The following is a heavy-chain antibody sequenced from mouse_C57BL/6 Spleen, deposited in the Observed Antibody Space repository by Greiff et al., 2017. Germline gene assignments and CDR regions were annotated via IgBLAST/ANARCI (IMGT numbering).Heavy chain of an antibody. J-gene: IGHJ2*01. Sequence: VQLQQPGAELVMPGASVKLSCKASGYTFTSYWMHWVQQRPGPGLAWIGEIAPSDRYTTYTQKFKGKSTLTVNKSSSPAYKQLSSMSSEDSAVYYCARQGYISSSRFDYWGQGTTLTVSS. V-gene: IGHV1-69*01. CDR3: ARQGYISSSRFDY. CDR2: IAPSDRYT. CDR1: GYTFTSYW. D-gene: IGHD1-1*01.